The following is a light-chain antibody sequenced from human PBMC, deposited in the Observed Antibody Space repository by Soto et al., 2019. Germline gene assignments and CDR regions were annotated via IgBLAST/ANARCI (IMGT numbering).Light chain of an antibody. V-gene: IGKV1-5*03. CDR3: QQYKSYPVT. J-gene: IGKJ4*01. CDR1: QSISSW. CDR2: QAS. Sequence: DIQMTQSPSTLSASVGDRVTTTCRASQSISSWLAWYQQKPGKAPKLLIYQASSLESGVPSRFSGSGAGTEFTLTSTSLQPDDGATYYCQQYKSYPVTFGGGTRVEIK.